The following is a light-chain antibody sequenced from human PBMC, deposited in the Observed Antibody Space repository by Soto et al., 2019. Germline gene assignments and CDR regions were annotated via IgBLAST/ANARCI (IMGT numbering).Light chain of an antibody. Sequence: DIQMTQSPSSLSASVGDRVSITCRASQDIISYLNWYQHKPGKAPELLIYATFNLQIGVPPRFSASGYGTDFTITISSLPPEDFASYYCPQCYSSQWTSGQGNKVEIK. CDR3: PQCYSSQWT. CDR1: QDIISY. CDR2: ATF. V-gene: IGKV1-39*01. J-gene: IGKJ1*01.